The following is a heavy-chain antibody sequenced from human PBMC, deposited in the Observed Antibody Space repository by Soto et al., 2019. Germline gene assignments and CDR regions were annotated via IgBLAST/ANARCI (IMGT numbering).Heavy chain of an antibody. D-gene: IGHD3-10*01. CDR2: ISYDGTSE. CDR3: LRDYSGWFDF. J-gene: IGHJ5*01. V-gene: IGHV3-30-3*01. CDR1: GFTFSSYP. Sequence: QVQLVESGGGVVQPGRSLRLSCAASGFTFSSYPIHWVRQAPGKGLEWVGSISYDGTSEDFADSLRGRFTLSRDNSKNMLWLQMNSLRSEDTAVYYSLRDYSGWFDFWGQGTLVTVSS.